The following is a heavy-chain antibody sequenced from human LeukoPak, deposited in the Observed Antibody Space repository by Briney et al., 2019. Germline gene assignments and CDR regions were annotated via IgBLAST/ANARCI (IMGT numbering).Heavy chain of an antibody. Sequence: SETLSLTCAVYGGSFNIYYWSWIRRYPGKGLEWIGEIYQSGNTNYNPSLESRVTISVDTSKNQFSLKLTSVTAADTAVYYCARLCSGGSCTNDYWGQGTLVTVSS. J-gene: IGHJ4*02. CDR1: GGSFNIYY. CDR2: IYQSGNT. D-gene: IGHD2-15*01. CDR3: ARLCSGGSCTNDY. V-gene: IGHV4-34*01.